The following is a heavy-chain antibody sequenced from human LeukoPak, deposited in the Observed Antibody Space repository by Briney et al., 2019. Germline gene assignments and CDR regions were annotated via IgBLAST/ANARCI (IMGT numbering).Heavy chain of an antibody. CDR2: INHSGST. V-gene: IGHV4-34*01. D-gene: IGHD2-15*01. J-gene: IGHJ4*02. CDR3: ARVCGSGGSCYSG. CDR1: GGSFSGYY. Sequence: SETLSLTCAVYGGSFSGYYRSWIRQPPGKGLEWIGEINHSGSTNYNPSLKSRVTISVDTSKNQLSLKLSSVTAADTAVYYCARVCGSGGSCYSGWGQGTLVTVSS.